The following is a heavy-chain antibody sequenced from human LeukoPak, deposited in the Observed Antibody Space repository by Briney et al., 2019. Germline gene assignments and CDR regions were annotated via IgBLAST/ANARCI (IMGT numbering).Heavy chain of an antibody. J-gene: IGHJ5*02. V-gene: IGHV4-61*02. D-gene: IGHD2-2*01. CDR2: IWADGAP. Sequence: SQTLSLTCTVSGDSISSGNYYWSWIRQPAGKGLEWIGRIWADGAPTYRPSLKSRVTISVDTSKNQFSLRLSSVTAADTAVYYCARDRVVVPAAFSNWFDPWGQGTLVTVSS. CDR1: GDSISSGNYY. CDR3: ARDRVVVPAAFSNWFDP.